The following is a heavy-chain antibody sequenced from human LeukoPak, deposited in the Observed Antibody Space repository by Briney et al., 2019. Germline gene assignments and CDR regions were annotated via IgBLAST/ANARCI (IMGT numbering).Heavy chain of an antibody. CDR1: GFTVSSNY. CDR2: IYSGGST. D-gene: IGHD5-18*01. J-gene: IGHJ5*02. V-gene: IGHV3-66*01. Sequence: GGSLRLSCAASGFTVSSNYMSWVRQAPGKGLEWVSVIYSGGSTYYADSVKGRFTISRDNSKNTLYLQMNSLRAEDTAVYYCAREVTGDGYSYGYGWFDPWGQGTLVTVSS. CDR3: AREVTGDGYSYGYGWFDP.